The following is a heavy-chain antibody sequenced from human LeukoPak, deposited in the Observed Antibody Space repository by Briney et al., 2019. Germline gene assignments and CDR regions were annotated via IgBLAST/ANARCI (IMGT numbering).Heavy chain of an antibody. CDR2: ISGSGGST. CDR3: AKGAAAGTGRFDP. V-gene: IGHV3-23*01. CDR1: GFTFSNYA. Sequence: GGSLRLSCAASGFTFSNYAMSWVRQAPGKGLEWGSAISGSGGSTYYADSVKGRFTISRDNTKNTLYLQMNSLRAEDTAVYYCAKGAAAGTGRFDPWGQGTLVTVSS. J-gene: IGHJ5*02. D-gene: IGHD6-13*01.